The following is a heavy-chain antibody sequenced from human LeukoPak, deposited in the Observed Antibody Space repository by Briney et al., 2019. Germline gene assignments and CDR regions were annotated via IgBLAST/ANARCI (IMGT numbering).Heavy chain of an antibody. Sequence: GGSLRLSCAASVFTFSSYAMSWVRDAPGKGLEWVSAISGSGGSTYYADSVKGRFTISRDNSKNTLYLQMNSLRAEDTAVYYCAKGPRGGYGDYPFDYWGQGTLVTVSS. J-gene: IGHJ4*02. CDR3: AKGPRGGYGDYPFDY. V-gene: IGHV3-23*01. CDR2: ISGSGGST. CDR1: VFTFSSYA. D-gene: IGHD4-17*01.